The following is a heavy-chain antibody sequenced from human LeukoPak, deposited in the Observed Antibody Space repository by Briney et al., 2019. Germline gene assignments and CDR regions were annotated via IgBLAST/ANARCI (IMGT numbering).Heavy chain of an antibody. Sequence: GGSLSLSCAASGFTFSRYRMNWVRQAPGKGLEGVSSITSSSSYIYYADSVNGRFTISRDNAKNSLYLQMNSLRAEDTAVYYCASSWELLPPGYWGQGTLVTVSS. J-gene: IGHJ4*02. V-gene: IGHV3-21*01. D-gene: IGHD1-26*01. CDR1: GFTFSRYR. CDR2: ITSSSSYI. CDR3: ASSWELLPPGY.